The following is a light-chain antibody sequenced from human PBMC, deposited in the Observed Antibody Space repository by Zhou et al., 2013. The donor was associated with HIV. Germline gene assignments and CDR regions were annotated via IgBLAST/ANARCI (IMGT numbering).Light chain of an antibody. CDR1: QNVFSN. Sequence: EVVMTQSPSTLSVSPGERVTLSCRASQNVFSNLAWYQHKPGQAPRLLIYDASKRATGVPARFSGSGSGTDFTLTISSLQPEDFALYFCQQRSDWPPFAFGGGTKLEI. J-gene: IGKJ4*01. CDR2: DAS. V-gene: IGKV3-11*01. CDR3: QQRSDWPPFA.